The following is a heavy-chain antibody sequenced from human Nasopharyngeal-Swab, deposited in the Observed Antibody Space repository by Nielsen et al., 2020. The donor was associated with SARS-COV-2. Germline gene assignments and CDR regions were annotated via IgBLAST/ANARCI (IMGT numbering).Heavy chain of an antibody. CDR2: IVGRGDISGSGGST. J-gene: IGHJ2*01. V-gene: IGHV3-23*01. CDR1: GYSFRTYG. Sequence: GESLKISCVASGYSFRTYGMSWVRQAPGKGLEWVAAIVGRGDISGSGGSTYYADSVKGRFTISRDNSKNTLSLQMNSLRAEDTAVYYCAKDLRGPYFFWGRGTLVTVSS. CDR3: AKDLRGPYFF. D-gene: IGHD2/OR15-2a*01.